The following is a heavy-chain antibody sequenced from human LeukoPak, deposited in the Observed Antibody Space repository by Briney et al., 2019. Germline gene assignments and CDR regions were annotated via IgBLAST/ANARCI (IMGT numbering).Heavy chain of an antibody. CDR1: GFTLADLS. J-gene: IGHJ6*03. V-gene: IGHV1-24*01. D-gene: IGHD2-2*01. CDR3: VTGVFCATTTCPGYQHFYYFMDI. CDR2: FDRKNGDT. Sequence: ASVKVSCKVSGFTLADLSMHWVRQGPGKGLEWVGGFDRKNGDTIYAQRFRGRVTLTEDTSTGTAYMDLSSLSADDTAVYYCVTGVFCATTTCPGYQHFYYFMDIWGKGTTVTVSS.